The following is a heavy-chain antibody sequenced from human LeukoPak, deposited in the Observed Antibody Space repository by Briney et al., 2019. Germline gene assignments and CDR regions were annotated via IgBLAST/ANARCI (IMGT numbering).Heavy chain of an antibody. D-gene: IGHD3-10*01. CDR2: NSGST. CDR3: ARGGLHGSGSYYNFFDY. V-gene: IGHV4-38-2*02. CDR1: GYSISSGYY. J-gene: IGHJ4*02. Sequence: SETLSLTCTVSGYSISSGYYWGWIRQAPGKGLEWIGSNSGSTYYNPSLKSRVTISVDTSKNQFSLKLSSVTAADTAVYYCARGGLHGSGSYYNFFDYWGQGTLVTVSS.